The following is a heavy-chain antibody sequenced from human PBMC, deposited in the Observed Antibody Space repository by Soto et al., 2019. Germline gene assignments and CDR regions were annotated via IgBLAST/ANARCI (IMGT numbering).Heavy chain of an antibody. J-gene: IGHJ4*02. CDR3: TRANWDSEY. D-gene: IGHD7-27*01. Sequence: QVQLQESGPGLVKPSETLSLTCTDSSGSISNHYWSWIRQPPGKGLEWIGYIYYNANTNYNPSLKSRVTMSVDTSKTQISLKLSSVTAADTAVYYCTRANWDSEYWGQGTLVTVSS. CDR1: SGSISNHY. CDR2: IYYNANT. V-gene: IGHV4-59*11.